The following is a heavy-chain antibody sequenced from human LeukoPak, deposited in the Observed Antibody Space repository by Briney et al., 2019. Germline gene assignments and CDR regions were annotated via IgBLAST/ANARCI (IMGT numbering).Heavy chain of an antibody. CDR2: ISAYNGNT. J-gene: IGHJ5*02. CDR1: GYTFTSYG. V-gene: IGHV1-18*01. D-gene: IGHD4-11*01. Sequence: ASVKVSCKASGYTFTSYGISWVRQAPGQGLEWMGWISAYNGNTNYAQKLQGRVTMTTDTSTSTAYMELRSLRSEDTAVYYCARGTTTVVFDWFDPWGQGTLVTVSS. CDR3: ARGTTTVVFDWFDP.